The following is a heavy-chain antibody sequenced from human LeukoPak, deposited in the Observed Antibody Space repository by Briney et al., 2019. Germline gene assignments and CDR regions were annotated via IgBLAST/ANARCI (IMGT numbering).Heavy chain of an antibody. V-gene: IGHV4-30-2*01. D-gene: IGHD3-10*01. CDR3: ARGNGPMVWGVIIPNWFDP. J-gene: IGHJ5*02. Sequence: SETLSLTCAVSGGSISSGGYSWSWIRQPPGKGLEWIGYIYHSGSTYYNPSLKSRVTISVDRSKNQFSLKLSSVTAADTAVYYCARGNGPMVWGVIIPNWFDPWGQGTLVTVSS. CDR1: GGSISSGGYS. CDR2: IYHSGST.